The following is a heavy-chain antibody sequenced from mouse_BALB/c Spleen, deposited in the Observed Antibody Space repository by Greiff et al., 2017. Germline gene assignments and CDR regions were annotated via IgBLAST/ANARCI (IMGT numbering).Heavy chain of an antibody. J-gene: IGHJ3*01. CDR1: GFTFSSFV. V-gene: IGHV5-17*02. D-gene: IGHD4-1*01. Sequence: EVQGVESGGGLVKPGGSRKLSCAASGFTFSSFVMHWVRQAPEKGLEWVAYISIGSSTIYYADTVKGRFTISRDNPKNSLFLHMTSLRSEDTAIYYCAWGNWAWFAYWGQGTLVTVSA. CDR2: ISIGSSTI. CDR3: AWGNWAWFAY.